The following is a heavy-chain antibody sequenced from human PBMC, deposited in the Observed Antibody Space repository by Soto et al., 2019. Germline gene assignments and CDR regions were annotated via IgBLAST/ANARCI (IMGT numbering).Heavy chain of an antibody. D-gene: IGHD6-6*01. CDR3: AVTYSSSLPFDY. J-gene: IGHJ4*02. CDR1: GYTFTSYG. Sequence: QVQLVQSGAEVKKPGASVKVSCKASGYTFTSYGISWVRQAPGQGLEWMGWISAYNGNTTYAQKLQGRVTMTTDTTTSPAYMELRSLRSDDTAVEYCAVTYSSSLPFDYWGQGTLVIVSS. CDR2: ISAYNGNT. V-gene: IGHV1-18*01.